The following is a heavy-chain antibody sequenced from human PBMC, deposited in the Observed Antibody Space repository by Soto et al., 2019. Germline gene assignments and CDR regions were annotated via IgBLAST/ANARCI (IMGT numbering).Heavy chain of an antibody. J-gene: IGHJ4*02. Sequence: QLQLQESGPGLVKPSETLSLTCTVSSGSITSSTYYWGWIRQPPGKGLEWIGNIYSSGSTYYNPSLKSRVTISLDTSKTQLSLKLTSVTAEDTAVYYCGYQAYGGNGYYFAYWGQGTLVTVPA. CDR1: SGSITSSTYY. D-gene: IGHD2-2*01. V-gene: IGHV4-39*01. CDR2: IYSSGST. CDR3: GYQAYGGNGYYFAY.